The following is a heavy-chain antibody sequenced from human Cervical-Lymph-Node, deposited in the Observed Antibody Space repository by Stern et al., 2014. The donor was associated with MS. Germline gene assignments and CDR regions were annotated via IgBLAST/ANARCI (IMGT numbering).Heavy chain of an antibody. CDR2: VSYDGTQR. V-gene: IGHV3-30-3*01. Sequence: VQLVESEGGVVQPWRSLSLSCVVSGFTFSTYAMHCVRQAPGKRLEWVAFVSYDGTQRNSTDSVKARFTISRDNSKNTLYLHMNSLRDEDTAVYFCARGGRGVGLEYWGQGALVTVSS. D-gene: IGHD3-10*01. CDR1: GFTFSTYA. CDR3: ARGGRGVGLEY. J-gene: IGHJ4*02.